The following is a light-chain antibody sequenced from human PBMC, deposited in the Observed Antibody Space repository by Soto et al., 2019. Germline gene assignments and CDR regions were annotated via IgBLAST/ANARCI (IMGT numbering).Light chain of an antibody. Sequence: SASVGDRVTITCRASQSISSYLNWYQQKPGKAPKLLIYAASSLQSGVPSRFSGSGSGTEFTLTISSLQSEDFAVYYCQQRSNWPPALTFGGGTKVDIK. CDR3: QQRSNWPPALT. V-gene: IGKV1-39*01. J-gene: IGKJ4*01. CDR1: QSISSY. CDR2: AAS.